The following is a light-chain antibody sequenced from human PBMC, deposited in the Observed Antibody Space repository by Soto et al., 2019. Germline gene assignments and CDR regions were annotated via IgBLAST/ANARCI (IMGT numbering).Light chain of an antibody. CDR3: QQYDNWPWT. V-gene: IGKV3-15*01. Sequence: EIVLTQSPGTLSLSPGERATLSCRASQSVSSTYVAWYQQKSGQAPRLLIYGASTRAAGFPARFSGSGSGTDFTLTISSLQSEDFAVYYCQQYDNWPWTFGQGTRWIS. J-gene: IGKJ1*01. CDR2: GAS. CDR1: QSVSSTY.